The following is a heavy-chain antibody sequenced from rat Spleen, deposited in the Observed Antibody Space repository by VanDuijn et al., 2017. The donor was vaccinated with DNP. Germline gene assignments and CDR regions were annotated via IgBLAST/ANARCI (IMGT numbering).Heavy chain of an antibody. J-gene: IGHJ1*01. CDR3: ARHSYGYNPYWYFDF. CDR1: GFTFSDYN. CDR2: ISYDGSST. Sequence: EVQLVESGGGLVQPGRSLKLSCAASGFTFSDYNMAWVRQAPKKGLEWVATISYDGSSTYYRDSVKGRFTISRDNAKSTLYLQMDSLRSEDTATYYCARHSYGYNPYWYFDFWGPGTMVTVSS. V-gene: IGHV5-7*01. D-gene: IGHD1-9*01.